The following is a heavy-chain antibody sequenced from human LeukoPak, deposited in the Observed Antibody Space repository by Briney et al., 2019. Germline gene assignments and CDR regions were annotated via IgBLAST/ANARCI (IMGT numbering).Heavy chain of an antibody. Sequence: GGSLRLSCAASGFTFSSYSMNWVRQAPGKGLEWVSSISSSSSYIYYADSVKGRFTISRDNSKNTLYLQMNSLRAEDTAVYYCARDSVGGPFDYWGQGTLVTVSS. CDR3: ARDSVGGPFDY. CDR2: ISSSSSYI. CDR1: GFTFSSYS. V-gene: IGHV3-21*04. D-gene: IGHD3-16*01. J-gene: IGHJ4*02.